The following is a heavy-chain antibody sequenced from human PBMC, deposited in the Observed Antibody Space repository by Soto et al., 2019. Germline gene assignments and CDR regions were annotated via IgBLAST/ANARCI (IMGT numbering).Heavy chain of an antibody. J-gene: IGHJ3*02. Sequence: ESGGGLVQPGGSLRLSCAASGFTFSSYWMSWVRQAPGKGLEWVANIKQDGSEKYYVDSVKGRFTISRDNAKNSLYLQMNSLRAEDTAVYYCARDLSMRRSGRMGNAFDIWGQGTMVTVSS. CDR1: GFTFSSYW. CDR3: ARDLSMRRSGRMGNAFDI. V-gene: IGHV3-7*05. CDR2: IKQDGSEK. D-gene: IGHD3-10*01.